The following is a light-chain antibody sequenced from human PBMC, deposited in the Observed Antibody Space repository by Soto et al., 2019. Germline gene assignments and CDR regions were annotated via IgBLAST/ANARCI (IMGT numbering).Light chain of an antibody. CDR3: QQYGALPPT. CDR1: QTVSNTY. Sequence: EIVLTQFQGALYLSPGERVTLSCRASQTVSNTYLAWYQQKSGQDPKFLIYGASNRATGIPDRFSGRGSGTDFTLTISRLEPEDLAVYYCQQYGALPPTFGGGTKVEIK. V-gene: IGKV3-20*01. J-gene: IGKJ4*01. CDR2: GAS.